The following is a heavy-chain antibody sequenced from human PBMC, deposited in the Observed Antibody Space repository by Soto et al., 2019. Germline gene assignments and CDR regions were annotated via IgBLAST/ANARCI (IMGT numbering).Heavy chain of an antibody. CDR2: INHSGST. J-gene: IGHJ4*02. Sequence: QVQLQQWGAGLLKPSETLSLTCAVYGGSFSGYYWTWIRQPPGTGLEWIGEINHSGSTNYNPSLKSRVPISVATSKNQFSLKLTSVTAPDTAVYYCARDKITGLFDYWGQGTLVTVSS. D-gene: IGHD2-8*02. CDR3: ARDKITGLFDY. CDR1: GGSFSGYY. V-gene: IGHV4-34*01.